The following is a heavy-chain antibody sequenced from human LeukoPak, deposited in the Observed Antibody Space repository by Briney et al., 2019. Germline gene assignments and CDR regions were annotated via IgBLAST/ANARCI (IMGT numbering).Heavy chain of an antibody. V-gene: IGHV4-34*01. Sequence: SETLSLTCTVSGGSISSYYWSWIRQPPGKGLEWIGEINHSGSTNYNPSLKSRVTISVDTSKNQFSLKLSSVTAADTAVYYCASSYTGLLDYWGQGTLVTVSS. J-gene: IGHJ4*02. CDR3: ASSYTGLLDY. D-gene: IGHD3-16*01. CDR1: GGSISSYY. CDR2: INHSGST.